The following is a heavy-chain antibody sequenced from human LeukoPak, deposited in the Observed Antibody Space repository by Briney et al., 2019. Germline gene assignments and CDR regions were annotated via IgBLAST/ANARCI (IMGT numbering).Heavy chain of an antibody. D-gene: IGHD5-12*01. CDR3: ARDRSGYMGDAFDI. V-gene: IGHV4-61*01. CDR1: GGSISSGRYY. CDR2: SYYSGST. Sequence: SETLSLTCTVSGGSISSGRYYWRWIRQPPGKGLEWIGYSYYSGSTNYNPSLKSRVTISVDTSKNQFSLKLSSVTAADTAVYYCARDRSGYMGDAFDIWGQGTMVTVSS. J-gene: IGHJ3*02.